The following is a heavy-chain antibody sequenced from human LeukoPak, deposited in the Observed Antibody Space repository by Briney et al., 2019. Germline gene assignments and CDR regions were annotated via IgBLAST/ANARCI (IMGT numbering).Heavy chain of an antibody. CDR3: ARNQQLGGHSYYYYGMDV. CDR2: ISGGGVTT. D-gene: IGHD3-16*01. Sequence: SGGSLRLSCAASGFTFSSSAMSWVRQAPGKGLEWVSGISGGGVTTYYADSVKGRFTISRDNSKNTLYLQMNSLRADDTTIYYCARNQQLGGHSYYYYGMDVWGQGTTVTVSS. J-gene: IGHJ6*02. CDR1: GFTFSSSA. V-gene: IGHV3-23*01.